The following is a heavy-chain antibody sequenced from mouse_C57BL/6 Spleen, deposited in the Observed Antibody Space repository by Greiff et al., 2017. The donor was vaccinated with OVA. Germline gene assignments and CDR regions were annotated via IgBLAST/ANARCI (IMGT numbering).Heavy chain of an antibody. CDR1: GYTFTDYE. D-gene: IGHD2-1*01. V-gene: IGHV1-15*01. CDR3: TRRGGGNYPFNY. J-gene: IGHJ2*01. CDR2: IDPETGGT. Sequence: QVQLQQSGAELVRPGASVTLSCKASGYTFTDYEMHWVKQTPVHGLEWIGAIDPETGGTAYNQKFKGKAILTADKSSSPAYMELRSLTSEDSAVYYCTRRGGGNYPFNYWGQGTTLTGSS.